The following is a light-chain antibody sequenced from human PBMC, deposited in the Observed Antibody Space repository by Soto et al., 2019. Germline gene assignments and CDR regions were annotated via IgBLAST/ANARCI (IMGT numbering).Light chain of an antibody. CDR2: KES. CDR1: ILAKKY. J-gene: IGLJ2*01. CDR3: YSAADNHLV. V-gene: IGLV3-27*01. Sequence: SYELTQPSSVSVSPGQTARITCSGDILAKKYARWIQQKPGQAPVLVIYKESERPSGIPERFSGSSSGTTVTLTIRGAQVEDEADYYCYSAADNHLVFGGGTKLTVL.